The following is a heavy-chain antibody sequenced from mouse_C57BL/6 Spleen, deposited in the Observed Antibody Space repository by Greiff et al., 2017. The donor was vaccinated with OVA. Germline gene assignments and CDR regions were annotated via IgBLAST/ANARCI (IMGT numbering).Heavy chain of an antibody. Sequence: EVKLMESEGGLVQPGSSMKLSCTASGFTFSDYYMAWVRQVPEKGLEWVANINYDGSSTYYLDSLKSRFIISRDNAKNILYLQMSSLKSEDTATYYSARDMWGYNEDYAMDYWGQGTPVTASS. CDR2: INYDGSST. CDR3: ARDMWGYNEDYAMDY. J-gene: IGHJ4*01. V-gene: IGHV5-16*01. CDR1: GFTFSDYY. D-gene: IGHD2-2*01.